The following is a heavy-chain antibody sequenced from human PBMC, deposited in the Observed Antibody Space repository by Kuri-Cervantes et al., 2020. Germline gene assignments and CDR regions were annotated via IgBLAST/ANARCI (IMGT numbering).Heavy chain of an antibody. D-gene: IGHD1-1*01. Sequence: SVKVSCKASGGTFSSYAISWVRQAPGQGLEWMGGISPIIGTANYAQKFQGRVTITADKSTSTAYMELSSLRSDDTALYYCASSLEFEYNNWYYFDYWGQGTLVTVSS. J-gene: IGHJ4*01. V-gene: IGHV1-69*06. CDR1: GGTFSSYA. CDR3: ASSLEFEYNNWYYFDY. CDR2: ISPIIGTA.